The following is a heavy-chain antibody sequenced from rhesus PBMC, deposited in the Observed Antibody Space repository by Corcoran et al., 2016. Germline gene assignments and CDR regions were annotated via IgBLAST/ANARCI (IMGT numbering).Heavy chain of an antibody. J-gene: IGHJ6*01. Sequence: QLQLQESGPGLVKPSETLSLTCAVSGGSISSNYWSWIRQPPGKGLEWIGRISGRGGSTDYNPSLKSRVTISKDASKNQFSLMLSSVTAADTAVYYCARDGPPYYGLDSWGQGVVVTVSS. CDR2: ISGRGGST. CDR1: GGSISSNY. CDR3: ARDGPPYYGLDS. V-gene: IGHV4-173*01.